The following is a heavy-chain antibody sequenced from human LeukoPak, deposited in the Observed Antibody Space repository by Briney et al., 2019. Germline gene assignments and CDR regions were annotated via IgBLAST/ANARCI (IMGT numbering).Heavy chain of an antibody. CDR1: GFTFSDYY. CDR2: ISSTSSYT. D-gene: IGHD5-12*01. CDR3: ARSYGWLPGGM. Sequence: GGSPRLSCAASGFTFSDYYMSWIRQAPGQGLEWVSYISSTSSYTNYADSVKGRFTISRDNAKNSLHLQMNSLRAEDTAVYYCARSYGWLPGGMWGQGTLLTVSS. J-gene: IGHJ4*02. V-gene: IGHV3-11*03.